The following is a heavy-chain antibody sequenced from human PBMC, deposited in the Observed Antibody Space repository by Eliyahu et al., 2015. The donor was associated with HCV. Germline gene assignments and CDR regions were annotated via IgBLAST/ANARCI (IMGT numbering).Heavy chain of an antibody. CDR3: TTTIFGVVYYYYGMDV. CDR2: IKXKTDGGTT. V-gene: IGHV3-15*01. D-gene: IGHD3-3*01. Sequence: EVQLVESGGGLVKPGGSLXLSCAASGFTFXNAXXSWVRQAPGKGLEWVGRIKXKTDGGTTDYAAPVKGRFTISRDDSKNTLYLQMNSLKTEDTAVYYCTTTIFGVVYYYYGMDVWGQGTTVTVSS. CDR1: GFTFXNAX. J-gene: IGHJ6*02.